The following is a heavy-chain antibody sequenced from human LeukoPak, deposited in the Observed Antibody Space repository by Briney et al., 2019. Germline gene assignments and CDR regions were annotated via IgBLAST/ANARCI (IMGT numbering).Heavy chain of an antibody. Sequence: ASVKVSCKASGDTFTGYYMHWVRQAPGQGLEWMGWINPNSGGTNYAQKFQGRVTMTRDTSTSTAYMELSRLRTDDTAVYYCARGSMSEDYFQHWGQGTLVTVSS. D-gene: IGHD3-10*01. V-gene: IGHV1-2*02. CDR3: ARGSMSEDYFQH. CDR2: INPNSGGT. CDR1: GDTFTGYY. J-gene: IGHJ1*01.